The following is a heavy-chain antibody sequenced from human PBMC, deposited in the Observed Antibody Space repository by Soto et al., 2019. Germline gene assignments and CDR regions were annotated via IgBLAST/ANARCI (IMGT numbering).Heavy chain of an antibody. J-gene: IGHJ4*02. Sequence: QEQLVQSGAEVKKPGASVRVSCKASGYTFTNYDINWVRQATGQGLEWMGWMNPSNGNTGYAQKFQGRVTMTRDTSISTAYMELSSLTSADTAVYYCARFVRHQLPTIDYWGQGALVTVSS. D-gene: IGHD1-26*01. V-gene: IGHV1-8*01. CDR2: MNPSNGNT. CDR3: ARFVRHQLPTIDY. CDR1: GYTFTNYD.